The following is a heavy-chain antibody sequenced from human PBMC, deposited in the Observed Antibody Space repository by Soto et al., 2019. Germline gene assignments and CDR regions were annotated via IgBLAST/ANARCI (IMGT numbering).Heavy chain of an antibody. CDR1: GGTFSSYT. CDR3: ARGERDHYYGIDV. CDR2: IIPILGIA. J-gene: IGHJ6*02. V-gene: IGHV1-69*02. Sequence: QVQLVQSGAEVKKPGSSVKVSCKASGGTFSSYTISWVRQAPGQGLEWMGRIIPILGIANYAQKFQGRVTITADKSTSTAYMELSSLRSEDTAMYYCARGERDHYYGIDVWGQGTTVTVSS.